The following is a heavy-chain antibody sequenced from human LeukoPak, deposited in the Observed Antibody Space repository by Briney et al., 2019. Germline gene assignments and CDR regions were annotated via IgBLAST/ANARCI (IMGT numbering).Heavy chain of an antibody. Sequence: GGSLRLSCAASGFAFSSYEMNWVRQAPGKGLEWVSYISSSGSTIYYADSAKGRFTISRDNAKNSLYLQMNSLRAEDTAVYYCAELGITMIGGVWGKGTTVTISS. CDR3: AELGITMIGGV. CDR2: ISSSGSTI. V-gene: IGHV3-48*03. D-gene: IGHD3-10*02. CDR1: GFAFSSYE. J-gene: IGHJ6*04.